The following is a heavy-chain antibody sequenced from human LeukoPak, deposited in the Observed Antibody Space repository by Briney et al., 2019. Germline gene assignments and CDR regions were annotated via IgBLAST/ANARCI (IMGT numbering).Heavy chain of an antibody. J-gene: IGHJ4*02. CDR3: ASSSWYRPHFDY. V-gene: IGHV3-21*01. CDR2: ISSSSSYI. CDR1: GFTFSSYS. Sequence: GGSLRLSCAASGFTFSSYSMNWVRQAPGKGLEWVSSISSSSSYIYYADSVKGRFTISRDNAKNSLYLQMNSLRDEDTAVYYCASSSWYRPHFDYWGQGTVVSVPT. D-gene: IGHD6-13*01.